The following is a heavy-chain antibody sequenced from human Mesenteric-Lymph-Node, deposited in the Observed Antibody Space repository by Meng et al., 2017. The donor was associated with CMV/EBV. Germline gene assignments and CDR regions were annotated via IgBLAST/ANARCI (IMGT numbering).Heavy chain of an antibody. Sequence: GGSLRLSCAASGFTFGSYAMSWVRQAPGKGLEWLGFIRSKNYGGATEYAASVRGRFAISRDDSKSTAYLQMNSLKIEDTAVYYCVREDGDYGFAFDIWGQGTMVTVSS. CDR3: VREDGDYGFAFDI. D-gene: IGHD4-17*01. CDR1: GFTFGSYA. CDR2: IRSKNYGGAT. V-gene: IGHV3-49*04. J-gene: IGHJ3*02.